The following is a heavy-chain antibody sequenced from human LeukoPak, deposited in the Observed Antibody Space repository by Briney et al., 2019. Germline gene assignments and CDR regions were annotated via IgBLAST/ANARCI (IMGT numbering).Heavy chain of an antibody. Sequence: GRSLRLSCAASGFTFDDYAMHWVRQAPGKGLEWVSGISWNSGSIGYADSVKGRFTISRDNAKNSLYLQMNSLRAEDTALYYCAKAPIAGSGRYNWFDPWGQGTLVTVSS. CDR1: GFTFDDYA. CDR3: AKAPIAGSGRYNWFDP. J-gene: IGHJ5*02. V-gene: IGHV3-9*01. D-gene: IGHD6-13*01. CDR2: ISWNSGSI.